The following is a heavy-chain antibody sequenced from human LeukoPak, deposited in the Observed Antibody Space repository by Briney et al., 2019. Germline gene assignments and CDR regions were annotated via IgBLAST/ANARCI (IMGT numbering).Heavy chain of an antibody. Sequence: PGGSLRLSCAASGFTVSSNYMSWVRQAPGKGLEWVSVIYSGVSTYYADSVKGRFTISRDNSKNTLYLQMNSLRAEDTAVYYCARGGRADSYYYYGMDVWGQGTTVTVSS. CDR2: IYSGVST. J-gene: IGHJ6*02. D-gene: IGHD6-13*01. V-gene: IGHV3-66*01. CDR1: GFTVSSNY. CDR3: ARGGRADSYYYYGMDV.